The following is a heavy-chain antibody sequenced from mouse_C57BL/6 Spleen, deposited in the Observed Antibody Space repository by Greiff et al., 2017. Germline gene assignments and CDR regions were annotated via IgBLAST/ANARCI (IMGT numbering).Heavy chain of an antibody. Sequence: VQLQQSGAELVRPGTSVKVSCKASGYAFTNYLMEWVKQRPGQGLEWIGVINPGSGGTNYNEKFKGKATLTADKSSSTAYMQLSSLTSEDSAVYYCARSAPERDFDDWGKGTTVTVAS. CDR2: INPGSGGT. CDR1: GYAFTNYL. J-gene: IGHJ2*01. CDR3: ARSAPERDFDD. V-gene: IGHV1-54*01.